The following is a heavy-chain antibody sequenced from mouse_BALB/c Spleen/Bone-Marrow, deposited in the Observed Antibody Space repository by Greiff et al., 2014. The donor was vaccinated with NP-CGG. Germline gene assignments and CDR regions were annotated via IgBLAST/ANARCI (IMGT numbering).Heavy chain of an antibody. CDR3: ARGNPLYAMDY. CDR1: GYTFTSYW. J-gene: IGHJ4*01. D-gene: IGHD2-1*01. V-gene: IGHV1-7*01. CDR2: INPSTGYT. Sequence: VQLQESGAELAKPGASVKMSCKASGYTFTSYWMHWVKQRPGQGLEWIGYINPSTGYTDYNQKFNDKATLTADKSSSTAYMQLSSLTSKDSAVYYCARGNPLYAMDYWGQGTSVTVPS.